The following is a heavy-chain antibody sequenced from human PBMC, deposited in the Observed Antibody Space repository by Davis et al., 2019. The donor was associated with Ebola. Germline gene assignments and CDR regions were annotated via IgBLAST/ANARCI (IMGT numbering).Heavy chain of an antibody. V-gene: IGHV1-69*02. CDR1: GGTFSSYT. CDR2: IIPILGIA. CDR3: ARNILGGYSYGLGWFDP. Sequence: AASVKVSCKASGGTFSSYTISWVRQAPGQGLEWMGRIIPILGIANYAQKFQGRVTITADKSTSTAYMELSSLRSEDTAVYYCARNILGGYSYGLGWFDPWGQGTLVTVSS. J-gene: IGHJ5*02. D-gene: IGHD5-18*01.